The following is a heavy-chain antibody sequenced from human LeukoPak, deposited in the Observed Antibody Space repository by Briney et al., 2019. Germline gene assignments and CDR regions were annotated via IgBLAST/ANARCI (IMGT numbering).Heavy chain of an antibody. D-gene: IGHD3-10*01. V-gene: IGHV3-53*01. CDR2: IYSGGST. CDR3: AREPASSGSYGMDV. J-gene: IGHJ6*02. Sequence: GGSLRLSCSASGFTFSSYAMHWVRQAPGKGLEWVSVIYSGGSTYYADSVKGRFTISRDNSKNTLYLQMNSLRAEDTAVYYCAREPASSGSYGMDVWGQGTTVTVSS. CDR1: GFTFSSYA.